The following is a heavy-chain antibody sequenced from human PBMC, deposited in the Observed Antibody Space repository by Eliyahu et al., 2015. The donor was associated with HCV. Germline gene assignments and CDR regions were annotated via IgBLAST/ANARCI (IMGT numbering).Heavy chain of an antibody. D-gene: IGHD3-10*01. J-gene: IGHJ5*02. CDR2: ISGSGGST. CDR1: GFTFSSYA. Sequence: EVQLLESGGGLVQPGGSLRLSCAASGFTFSSYAMXWVRQAPGKGLGWVSAISGSGGSTYYADSVKGRFTISRDNSKNTLYLQMNSLRAEDTAVYYCAKNPLTGNWFDPWGQGTLVTVSS. CDR3: AKNPLTGNWFDP. V-gene: IGHV3-23*01.